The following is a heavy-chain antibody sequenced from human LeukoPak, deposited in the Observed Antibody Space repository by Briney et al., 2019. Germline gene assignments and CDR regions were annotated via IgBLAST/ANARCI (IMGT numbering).Heavy chain of an antibody. CDR1: GGSVTSGSYY. CDR2: ISYRGST. J-gene: IGHJ6*02. D-gene: IGHD3-3*01. Sequence: PSETLSLTCSVSGGSVTSGSYYWSWIRQPPGKELEWIGYISYRGSTNYNPSLKSRVTISVDTSKNQFSLKLSSVTAADTAVYYCTRSLGVVIHGGMDVWGQGTTVTVSS. V-gene: IGHV4-61*01. CDR3: TRSLGVVIHGGMDV.